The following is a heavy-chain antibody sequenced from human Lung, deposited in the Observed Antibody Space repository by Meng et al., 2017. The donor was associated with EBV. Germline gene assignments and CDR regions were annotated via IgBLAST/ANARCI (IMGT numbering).Heavy chain of an antibody. V-gene: IGHV1-69*13. Sequence: QVRLWRSGAEVKKPGSSVKVACKTSGGSFSTHTFSWVRQAPGQGLEWMGGLIAVFDKTKAAPRFQDRVTFTADESTSTAYMELSSLTFDGTAVYFCARGRRNEPLFDYWGQGTLVTAPQ. J-gene: IGHJ4*02. CDR3: ARGRRNEPLFDY. D-gene: IGHD1-14*01. CDR2: LIAVFDKT. CDR1: GGSFSTHT.